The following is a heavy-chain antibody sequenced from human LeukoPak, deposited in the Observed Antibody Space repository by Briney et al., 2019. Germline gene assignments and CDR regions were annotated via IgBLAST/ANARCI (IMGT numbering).Heavy chain of an antibody. Sequence: ESLKTSCKGSGYSFTSYWNCWGRQMPERGVEWMGIIYPGGSATRYHTSFRSHITISADKSISNAYLQWSSLKASDTAMYYCASQSGDYSYYYYMDVWGKGTTVTISS. CDR1: GYSFTSYW. J-gene: IGHJ6*03. CDR2: IYPGGSAT. D-gene: IGHD2-21*02. V-gene: IGHV5-51*01. CDR3: ASQSGDYSYYYYMDV.